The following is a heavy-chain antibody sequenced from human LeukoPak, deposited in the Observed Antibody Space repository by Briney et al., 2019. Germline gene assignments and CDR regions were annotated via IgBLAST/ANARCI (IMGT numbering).Heavy chain of an antibody. J-gene: IGHJ6*04. V-gene: IGHV3-7*01. CDR2: IKGDGSVQ. CDR3: VGQLLRVA. D-gene: IGHD2-2*01. Sequence: PGGSLRLSCTASGFPFSTYWISWVRQAPGKGPEWVANIKGDGSVQDYVDDVRGRFTISRDNAKNSVYLQMNSLGVGDTAIYYCVGQLLRVAWGKGTTVTVSS. CDR1: GFPFSTYW.